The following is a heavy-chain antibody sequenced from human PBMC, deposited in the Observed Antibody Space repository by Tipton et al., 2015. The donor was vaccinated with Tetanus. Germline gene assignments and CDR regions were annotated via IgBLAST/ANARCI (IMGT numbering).Heavy chain of an antibody. CDR1: SGSISNSDYS. CDR2: VDYSGST. J-gene: IGHJ6*02. V-gene: IGHV4-39*02. Sequence: GLVKPSETLSSTCTVSSGSISNSDYSWGWIRQPPGRGLEWIGSVDYSGSTYYNPSLRSRVAISGDTSKNHFSLKLSSVTAADTAVYYCARLSIAATGTYGLTFYYGMDVWGPGTTVTVSS. CDR3: ARLSIAATGTYGLTFYYGMDV. D-gene: IGHD6-13*01.